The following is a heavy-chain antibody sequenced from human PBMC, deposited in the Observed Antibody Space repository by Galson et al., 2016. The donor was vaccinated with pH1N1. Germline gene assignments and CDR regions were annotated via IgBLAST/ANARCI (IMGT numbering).Heavy chain of an antibody. CDR3: ARAYYDPLTRFSGAFDY. Sequence: SLRLSCAVSGFTFDSHEMNWVRQAPGKGQEWVASISSGGNTMFYADSVKGRFIISRDNAKNSLYLPMNSLRVEDTAVYYCARAYYDPLTRFSGAFDYWGQGTLVTVSS. CDR1: GFTFDSHE. J-gene: IGHJ4*02. CDR2: ISSGGNTM. V-gene: IGHV3-48*03. D-gene: IGHD3-9*01.